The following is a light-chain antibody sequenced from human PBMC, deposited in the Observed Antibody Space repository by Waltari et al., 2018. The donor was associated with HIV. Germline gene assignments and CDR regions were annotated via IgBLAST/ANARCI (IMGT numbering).Light chain of an antibody. Sequence: DTQLTQSPSSVSASVGASVSITCRSSRDINTWFAWYQQKPGKAPNLLIYAASRLQRGVPSRFSGSGSGTNFTLTISSLQPEDFATYYCQQANSFPITFGGGTKVEI. V-gene: IGKV1-12*01. J-gene: IGKJ4*01. CDR1: RDINTW. CDR3: QQANSFPIT. CDR2: AAS.